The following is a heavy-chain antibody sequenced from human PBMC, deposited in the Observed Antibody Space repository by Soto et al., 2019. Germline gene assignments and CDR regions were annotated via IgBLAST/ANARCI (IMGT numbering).Heavy chain of an antibody. CDR3: ARPRITMIVVGGMDV. Sequence: GASVKVSCKASGGTFSSYAISWVRQAPGQGLEWMGGIIPIFGTANYAQKFRGRVTITADESTSTAYMELSSLRSVDTAVYYCARPRITMIVVGGMDVWGQGTTVTVSS. V-gene: IGHV1-69*13. CDR1: GGTFSSYA. CDR2: IIPIFGTA. D-gene: IGHD3-22*01. J-gene: IGHJ6*02.